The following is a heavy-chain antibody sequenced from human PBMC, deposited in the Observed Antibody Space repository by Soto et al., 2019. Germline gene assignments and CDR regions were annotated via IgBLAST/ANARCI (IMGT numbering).Heavy chain of an antibody. CDR3: ARVGVVPAAIPGDY. D-gene: IGHD2-2*02. J-gene: IGHJ4*02. Sequence: ASVKVSCKASGGTFSSYAISWVRQAPGQGLEWMGGNIPIFGTANYAQKLQGRVTMTTDTSTSTAYMELRSLRSDDTAVYYCARVGVVPAAIPGDYWGQGTLVTV. CDR2: NIPIFGTA. CDR1: GGTFSSYA. V-gene: IGHV1-69*05.